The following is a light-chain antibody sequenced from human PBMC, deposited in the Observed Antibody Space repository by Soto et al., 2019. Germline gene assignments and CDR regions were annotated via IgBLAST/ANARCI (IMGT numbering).Light chain of an antibody. V-gene: IGKV3-20*01. CDR1: QSVSQY. Sequence: EIVLTQSPGTLSWSPGERATLSCRASQSVSQYLAWYQQKPGQAPRLLIYGASSRANGIPDRSSGSGSGTDFTLTINGLEPEDFAVYYCQQYATSARLTFGPGTNVDI. J-gene: IGKJ3*01. CDR3: QQYATSARLT. CDR2: GAS.